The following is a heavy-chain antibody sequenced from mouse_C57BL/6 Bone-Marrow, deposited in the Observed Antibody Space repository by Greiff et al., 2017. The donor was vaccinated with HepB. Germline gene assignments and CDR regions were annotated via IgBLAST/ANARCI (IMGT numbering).Heavy chain of an antibody. D-gene: IGHD1-1*02. Sequence: VQLQQSGAELARPGASVKLSCKASGYTFTSYGISWVKQRTGQGLEWIGEIYPRSGNTYYNEKFKGKATLTADKSSSTAYMELRSLTSEDSAVYFCGRGGGGPYYFDYWGQVTTLTVSS. CDR2: IYPRSGNT. J-gene: IGHJ2*01. CDR1: GYTFTSYG. V-gene: IGHV1-81*01. CDR3: GRGGGGPYYFDY.